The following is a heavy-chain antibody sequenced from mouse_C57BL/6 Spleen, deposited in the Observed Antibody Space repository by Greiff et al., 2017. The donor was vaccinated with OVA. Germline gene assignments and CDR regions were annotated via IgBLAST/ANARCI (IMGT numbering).Heavy chain of an antibody. Sequence: QVQLQQPGAELVMPGASVKLSCKASGYTFTSYWIHWVKQRPGQGLEWIGEIDPSDSYTNYNQKFKGKSTLTVDKSSSTAYMQLSSLTSEDSAVYYCARYGSIYFDYWGQGTTLTVSS. CDR3: ARYGSIYFDY. J-gene: IGHJ2*01. CDR2: IDPSDSYT. CDR1: GYTFTSYW. D-gene: IGHD1-1*01. V-gene: IGHV1-69*01.